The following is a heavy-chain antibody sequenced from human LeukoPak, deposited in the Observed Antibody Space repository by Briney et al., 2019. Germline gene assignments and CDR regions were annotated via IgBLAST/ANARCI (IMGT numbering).Heavy chain of an antibody. CDR2: ISGSGGST. V-gene: IGHV3-23*01. CDR3: AKVSNYAYYFDY. CDR1: GFTFSSYA. Sequence: GGSLRLSCAASGFTFSSYAMSWVRQAPGKGLEWVSAISGSGGSTYYADSVKGRFTISRDNSKNTLCLQMNSLRAEDTAVYYCAKVSNYAYYFDYWGQGTLVTVSS. D-gene: IGHD4-11*01. J-gene: IGHJ4*02.